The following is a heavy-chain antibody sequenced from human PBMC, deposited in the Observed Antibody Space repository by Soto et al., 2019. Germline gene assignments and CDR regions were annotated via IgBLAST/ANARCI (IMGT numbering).Heavy chain of an antibody. D-gene: IGHD3-3*01. CDR1: GFAFNSYA. J-gene: IGHJ4*02. Sequence: EVQLLESGGGLVQPGGSLRLSCAASGFAFNSYAMNWVRQAPGKGLEWLSAITSGGSTYYSGSLGGRFTISRDNSRNTLFLQMDNLRVDDTAIYYCATERRYLDWFTRPDYWGQGTLVTVSS. V-gene: IGHV3-23*01. CDR3: ATERRYLDWFTRPDY. CDR2: ITSGGST.